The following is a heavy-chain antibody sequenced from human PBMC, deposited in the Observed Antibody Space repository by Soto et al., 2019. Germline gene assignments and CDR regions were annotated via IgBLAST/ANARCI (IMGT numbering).Heavy chain of an antibody. V-gene: IGHV4-59*01. D-gene: IGHD3-22*01. J-gene: IGHJ4*02. Sequence: SETLSLTCTVSGGSISSYYWSWIRQPPGKGLEWIGYIYYSGSTNYNPSLKSRVTISVDTSKNQFSLKLSSVTAADTAVYYCAITSGYYPGRFDYWGQGTLVTVSS. CDR3: AITSGYYPGRFDY. CDR1: GGSISSYY. CDR2: IYYSGST.